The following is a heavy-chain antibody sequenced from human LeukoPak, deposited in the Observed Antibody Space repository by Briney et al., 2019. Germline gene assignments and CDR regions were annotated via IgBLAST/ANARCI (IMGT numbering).Heavy chain of an antibody. D-gene: IGHD3-22*01. CDR3: AKGGSWDYYDSSGYLYFDY. Sequence: GGSLRLSCAASGFTFSSYAMSWVRQAPGKGLEWVSAISGSGGSTYYADSVKGRFTISRDNSKNTLYLQMNSLRAEDTAVYYCAKGGSWDYYDSSGYLYFDYWGQGTLVTVSS. CDR2: ISGSGGST. V-gene: IGHV3-23*01. CDR1: GFTFSSYA. J-gene: IGHJ4*02.